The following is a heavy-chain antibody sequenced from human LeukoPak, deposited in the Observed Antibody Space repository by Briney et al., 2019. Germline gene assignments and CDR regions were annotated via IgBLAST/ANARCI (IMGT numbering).Heavy chain of an antibody. CDR3: ARGPGFDYVWGSYHYYYGMDV. Sequence: SVTVSCKASGGTFSSYAISWVRQAPGQGLEWMGRIIPILGIANYAQKFQGRVTITADKSTSTAYMELSSLRSEDTAVYYCARGPGFDYVWGSYHYYYGMDVWGQGTTVTVSS. D-gene: IGHD3-16*02. V-gene: IGHV1-69*04. CDR2: IIPILGIA. J-gene: IGHJ6*02. CDR1: GGTFSSYA.